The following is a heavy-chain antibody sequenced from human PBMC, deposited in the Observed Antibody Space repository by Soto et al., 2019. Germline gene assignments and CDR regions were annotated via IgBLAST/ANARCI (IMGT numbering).Heavy chain of an antibody. D-gene: IGHD6-13*01. Sequence: QLQLQESGPGLVKPSETLSLTCTVSGGSISSSSYYWGWIRQPPGKGLEWIGSIYYSGSTYYNPSLKSRVTISVDTSKNQFSLKLSSVTAADTAVYYWARRGGLAGAIWGYWGQGTLVTVSS. CDR3: ARRGGLAGAIWGY. J-gene: IGHJ4*02. V-gene: IGHV4-39*01. CDR1: GGSISSSSYY. CDR2: IYYSGST.